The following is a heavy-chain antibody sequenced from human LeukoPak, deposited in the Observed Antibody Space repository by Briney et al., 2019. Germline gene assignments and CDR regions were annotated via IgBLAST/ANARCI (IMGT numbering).Heavy chain of an antibody. V-gene: IGHV4-59*01. CDR2: IYYSGST. CDR1: GGSISSYY. J-gene: IGHJ4*02. D-gene: IGHD3-16*01. Sequence: SETLSLTCTVSGGSISSYYWSWIRQPPGKGMEWIGYIYYSGSTNYNPSLRSRVSISVDTSKNQFSLRLSSVTAADTAVYYCARDIKGGGGYYFDYWGQGTLVTVSS. CDR3: ARDIKGGGGYYFDY.